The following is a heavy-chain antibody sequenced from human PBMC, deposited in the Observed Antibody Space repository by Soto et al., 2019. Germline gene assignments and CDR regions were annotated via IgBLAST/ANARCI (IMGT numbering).Heavy chain of an antibody. J-gene: IGHJ5*01. CDR1: GYTFTSYA. CDR2: INAGNGNT. CDR3: TRAYGAVTFDF. V-gene: IGHV1-3*01. D-gene: IGHD3-10*01. Sequence: ASVKVSCKASGYTFTSYAMHWVRQAPGQRLEWMGWINAGNGNTKYSQKFQGRVTITRDTSASTAYMELSSLRSDDTATYYCTRAYGAVTFDFWGHGTRVTVSS.